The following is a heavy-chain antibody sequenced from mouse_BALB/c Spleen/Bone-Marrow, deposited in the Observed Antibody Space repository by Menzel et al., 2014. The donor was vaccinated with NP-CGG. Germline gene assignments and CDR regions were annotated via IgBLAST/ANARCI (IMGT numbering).Heavy chain of an antibody. CDR3: TRRPLQANSYFDC. CDR1: GFTFGSCG. CDR2: ISSGGSST. Sequence: EVHLVESGGDLVKPGGSLKLSCVASGFTFGSCGMSWVRQTPDKRLEWVATISSGGSSTYYPASVKGRFTISRDNAKSTLYLQMSSLNSEDTAMYYCTRRPLQANSYFDCWGQGTTLTVSS. D-gene: IGHD3-2*02. J-gene: IGHJ2*01. V-gene: IGHV5-6*01.